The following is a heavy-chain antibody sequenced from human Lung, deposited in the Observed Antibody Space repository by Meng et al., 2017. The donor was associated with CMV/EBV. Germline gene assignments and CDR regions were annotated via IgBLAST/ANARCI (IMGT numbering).Heavy chain of an antibody. CDR3: AKSSDNGWSS. Sequence: VQLVQSGAEVKRPGPSVKISCQVSGYTFSGFYMNWARQAPGHGLEWLGRVNPVSDDTHYAQKFVGRLTVTRGATINTAFMELTSLRPDDTAVYYCAKSSDNGWSSWGPGTLVTVSS. D-gene: IGHD6-19*01. J-gene: IGHJ4*01. CDR1: GYTFSGFY. V-gene: IGHV1-2*06. CDR2: VNPVSDDT.